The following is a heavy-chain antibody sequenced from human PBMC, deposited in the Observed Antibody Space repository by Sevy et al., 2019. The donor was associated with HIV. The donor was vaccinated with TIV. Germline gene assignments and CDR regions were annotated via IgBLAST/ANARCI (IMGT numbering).Heavy chain of an antibody. J-gene: IGHJ4*02. CDR2: ISGSGGST. D-gene: IGHD3-22*01. CDR1: GFTFSSYA. CDR3: ARERGTYYDTSGYPYLLEAGFDY. Sequence: GGSLRLSCAASGFTFSSYAMSWVRQAPGKGLEWVSAISGSGGSTYYADSVKGRFTISRDNSKNTLYLQMNSLRDEDTAVYYCARERGTYYDTSGYPYLLEAGFDYWGQGTLVTVSS. V-gene: IGHV3-23*01.